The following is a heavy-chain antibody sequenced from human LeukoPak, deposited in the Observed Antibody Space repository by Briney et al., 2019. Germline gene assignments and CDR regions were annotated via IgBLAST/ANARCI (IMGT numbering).Heavy chain of an antibody. CDR2: IYYSGST. Sequence: SETLSLTCTVSGGSISSCDYYWSWIRQPPGTGLGWIGYIYYSGSTYYNPSLKSQVTISVDTSKNQFSLKLSSVTAADTAVYYCARDSGLDSFDYWGQGTLVTLSS. CDR1: GGSISSCDYY. D-gene: IGHD3-22*01. J-gene: IGHJ4*02. V-gene: IGHV4-30-4*08. CDR3: ARDSGLDSFDY.